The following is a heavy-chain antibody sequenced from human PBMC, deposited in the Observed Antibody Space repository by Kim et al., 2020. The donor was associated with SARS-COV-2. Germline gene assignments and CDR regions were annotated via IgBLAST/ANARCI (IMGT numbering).Heavy chain of an antibody. CDR1: GYTFTSYY. J-gene: IGHJ6*02. D-gene: IGHD5-12*01. CDR2: INPRSGST. Sequence: ASVKVSCKASGYTFTSYYMHWVRQAPGQGLEWMGIINPRSGSTSYAQKFQGRVTMTRDTSTNTAYMELSRLRSEDTALYYCARVWHSGYEVEHYYYYGMGVWGQGTTVTVSS. V-gene: IGHV1-46*01. CDR3: ARVWHSGYEVEHYYYYGMGV.